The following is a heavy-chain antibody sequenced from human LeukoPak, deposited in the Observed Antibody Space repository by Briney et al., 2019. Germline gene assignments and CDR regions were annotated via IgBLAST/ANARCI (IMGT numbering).Heavy chain of an antibody. Sequence: PSETLSLTCAVSGGSISSSNWWSWIRQPPGKGLEWIGYIYYSGSTNYNPSLKSRVTISVDTSKNQFSLKLSSVTAADTAVYYCARDLDTTVTMKGMDVWGKGTTVTVSS. CDR1: GGSISSSNW. V-gene: IGHV4-61*01. D-gene: IGHD4-17*01. CDR3: ARDLDTTVTMKGMDV. J-gene: IGHJ6*04. CDR2: IYYSGST.